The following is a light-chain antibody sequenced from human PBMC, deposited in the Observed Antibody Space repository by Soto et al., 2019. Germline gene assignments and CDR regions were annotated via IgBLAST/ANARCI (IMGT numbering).Light chain of an antibody. CDR3: QSYDSSLSAPG. V-gene: IGLV1-40*01. CDR2: GNS. Sequence: QSVLTQPPSVSGAPGQRVTISCTGSSSNIGAGYDVHWYQQLPGTAPKLLIYGNSNRPSGVPDRFSGSKSGTSASLAITGLQAEGEADYYCQSYDSSLSAPGFGTGTKVTVL. J-gene: IGLJ1*01. CDR1: SSNIGAGYD.